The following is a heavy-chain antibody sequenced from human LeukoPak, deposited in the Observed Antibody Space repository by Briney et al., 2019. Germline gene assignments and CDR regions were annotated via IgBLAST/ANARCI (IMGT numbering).Heavy chain of an antibody. CDR3: ARGPPGYCSGGSCYFEGYYYGMDV. CDR1: GGTFSSYA. CDR2: IIPIFGTA. V-gene: IGHV1-69*13. Sequence: ASVKVSCKASGGTFSSYAISWVRQAPGQGLEWMGGIIPIFGTANYAQKFQGRVTITADGSTSTAYMELSSLRSEDTAVYYCARGPPGYCSGGSCYFEGYYYGMDVWGQGTTVTVSS. J-gene: IGHJ6*02. D-gene: IGHD2-15*01.